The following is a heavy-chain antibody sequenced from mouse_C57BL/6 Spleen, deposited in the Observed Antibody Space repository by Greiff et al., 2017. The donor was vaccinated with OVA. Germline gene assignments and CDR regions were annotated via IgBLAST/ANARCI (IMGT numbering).Heavy chain of an antibody. J-gene: IGHJ1*03. CDR1: GFTFSDYG. Sequence: EVMLVESGGGLVKPGGSLKLSCAASGFTFSDYGMHWVRQAPEKGLEWVAYISSGSSTIYYADTVKGRFTISRDNAKNTLFLQMTSLRSEDTAMYYCAREWDWYFDVWGTGTTVTVSS. CDR3: AREWDWYFDV. V-gene: IGHV5-17*01. CDR2: ISSGSSTI.